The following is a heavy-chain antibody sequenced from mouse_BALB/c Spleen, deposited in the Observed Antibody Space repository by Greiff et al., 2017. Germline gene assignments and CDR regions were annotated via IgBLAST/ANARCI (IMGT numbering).Heavy chain of an antibody. J-gene: IGHJ2*01. CDR1: GFTFSSYT. Sequence: EVKVVESGGGLVKPGGSLKLSCAASGFTFSSYTMSWVRQTPEKRLEWVATISSGGSYTYYPDSVKGRFTISRDNAKNTLYLQMSSLKSEDTAMYYCTREGLLWVRRLGYWGQGTTLTVSS. V-gene: IGHV5-6-4*01. CDR3: TREGLLWVRRLGY. CDR2: ISSGGSYT. D-gene: IGHD2-14*01.